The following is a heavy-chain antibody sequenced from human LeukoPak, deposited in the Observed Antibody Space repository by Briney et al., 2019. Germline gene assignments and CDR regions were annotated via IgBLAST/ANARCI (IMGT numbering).Heavy chain of an antibody. CDR1: GFTFSSYG. D-gene: IGHD3-10*01. Sequence: RSGGSLRLSCAASGFTFSSYGMHWVRQAPGKGLEWVAFIRYDGSNKYYADSVKGRFTISRDNSKNTLYLQMNSLRAEDTAVYYCAKDERVRIPHTASVWGKGTTVTVSS. CDR3: AKDERVRIPHTASV. J-gene: IGHJ6*04. CDR2: IRYDGSNK. V-gene: IGHV3-30*02.